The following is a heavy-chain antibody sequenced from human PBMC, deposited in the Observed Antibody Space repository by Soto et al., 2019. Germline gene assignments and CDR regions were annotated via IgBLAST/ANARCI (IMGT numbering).Heavy chain of an antibody. CDR1: GFIFRTYT. V-gene: IGHV3-23*04. D-gene: IGHD2-8*01. CDR2: IYGGGDGI. CDR3: AKDRHPDGLWPFDH. Sequence: EVQLVESGGGLVQPGGSPRLSCVASGFIFRTYTMSWVRQAPGQGLEWLSGIYGGGDGISYADSVKGRFTISRDNSRSTLYLQMNSLRSDDTAIYYCAKDRHPDGLWPFDHWGRGTLIIVSS. J-gene: IGHJ4*02.